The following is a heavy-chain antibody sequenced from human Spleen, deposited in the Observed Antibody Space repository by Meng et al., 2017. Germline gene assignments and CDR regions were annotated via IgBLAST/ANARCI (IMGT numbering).Heavy chain of an antibody. J-gene: IGHJ4*02. D-gene: IGHD3-22*01. CDR3: ARGRYYDSSGYYYFDY. CDR2: INHSGST. CDR1: GGSFSVYY. Sequence: QLQLKQLVAGLLKPSDPLSLPGAVYGGSFSVYYWIWIRQPPGKGLEWIGKINHSGSTNYNPSLKSRVTISVDTSKNQFSLKLSSVTAADTAVYYCARGRYYDSSGYYYFDYWGQGTLVTVSS. V-gene: IGHV4-34*01.